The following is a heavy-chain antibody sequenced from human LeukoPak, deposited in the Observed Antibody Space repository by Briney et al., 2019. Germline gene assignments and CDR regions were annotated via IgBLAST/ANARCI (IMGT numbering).Heavy chain of an antibody. D-gene: IGHD3-16*02. V-gene: IGHV4-59*01. CDR3: ARDIVGTYGMDV. Sequence: SETLSLTCTVSGGSINSNYWNWIRQPPGKGLEWIGHIYYSGGTNYSPSLNSRVTISLDTSKNQFSLEMRSVTAADTAVYYCARDIVGTYGMDVWGQGTSVTVSS. CDR2: IYYSGGT. J-gene: IGHJ6*02. CDR1: GGSINSNY.